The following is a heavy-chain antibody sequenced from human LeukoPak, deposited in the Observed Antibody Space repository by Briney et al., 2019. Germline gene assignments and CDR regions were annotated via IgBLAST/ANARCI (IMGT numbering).Heavy chain of an antibody. CDR3: ARDFMATITDY. CDR1: GFTFSDNY. Sequence: PGGSLRLSCAASGFTFSDNYMSWVRQAPGKGLEWVSVIYSSGSTYYADSVKGRFTISRDNSKNTLYLQMNSLRAEDTAVYYCARDFMATITDYWGQGTLVTVSS. CDR2: IYSSGST. V-gene: IGHV3-66*01. J-gene: IGHJ4*02. D-gene: IGHD5-24*01.